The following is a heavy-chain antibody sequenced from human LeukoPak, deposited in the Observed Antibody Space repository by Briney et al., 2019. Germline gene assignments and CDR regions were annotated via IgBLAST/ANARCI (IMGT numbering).Heavy chain of an antibody. J-gene: IGHJ4*02. D-gene: IGHD3-22*01. CDR3: ARGGNYYDSSGPFDY. V-gene: IGHV4-39*07. Sequence: SETLSLTCTVSGGSISSSSYYWGWIRQPPGRGLEWIGSIYYSGSTYYNPSLKSRVTISVDTSKNQFSLKLSSVTAADTAVYYCARGGNYYDSSGPFDYWGQGTLVTVSS. CDR2: IYYSGST. CDR1: GGSISSSSYY.